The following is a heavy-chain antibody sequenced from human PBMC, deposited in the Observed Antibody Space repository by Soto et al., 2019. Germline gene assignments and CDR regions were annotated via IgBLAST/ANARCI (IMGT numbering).Heavy chain of an antibody. CDR1: VVSVSSGSYY. CDR2: IYYSGST. CDR3: ARGQSLGYYDILTGYYRKTYYYYGMDV. Sequence: PWETLSLTCTFSVVSVSSGSYYCSWIRQPPWKGLEWIGYIYYSGSTNYNPSLKSRVTISVDTSKNQFSLKLSSVTAADTAVYYCARGQSLGYYDILTGYYRKTYYYYGMDVWGQGTTVTVSS. J-gene: IGHJ6*02. V-gene: IGHV4-61*01. D-gene: IGHD3-9*01.